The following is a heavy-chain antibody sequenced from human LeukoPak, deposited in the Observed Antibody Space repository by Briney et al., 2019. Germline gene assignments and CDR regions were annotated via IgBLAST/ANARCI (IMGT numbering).Heavy chain of an antibody. Sequence: PRGSLRLSCAASGFTFSSYATHWVRQAPGKGLEYVSAISSNGGSTYYANSVKGRFTISRDNSKNTLYLQMGSLRAEDTALYYCASGPPFLKYFEYWGQGTLVTVSS. CDR3: ASGPPFLKYFEY. D-gene: IGHD3-3*01. CDR2: ISSNGGST. V-gene: IGHV3-64*01. CDR1: GFTFSSYA. J-gene: IGHJ4*02.